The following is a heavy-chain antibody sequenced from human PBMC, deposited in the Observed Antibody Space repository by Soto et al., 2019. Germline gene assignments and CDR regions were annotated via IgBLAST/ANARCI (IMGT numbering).Heavy chain of an antibody. Sequence: GGSLRLSCAASGFTVSSNYMSWVRQAPGKGLEWVSVIYSGGSTYYADSVKGRFTISRDNAKNALYVQMNSLRAEDTAVYYCARDTSPVDYVAGIYYDALDVWGPGTMVTVSS. CDR2: IYSGGST. J-gene: IGHJ3*01. V-gene: IGHV3-53*01. D-gene: IGHD3-10*01. CDR3: ARDTSPVDYVAGIYYDALDV. CDR1: GFTVSSNY.